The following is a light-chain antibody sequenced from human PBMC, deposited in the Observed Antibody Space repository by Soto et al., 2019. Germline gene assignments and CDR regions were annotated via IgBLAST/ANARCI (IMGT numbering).Light chain of an antibody. CDR1: QRVSGGF. Sequence: DIVLTQSPATLSLSPGERATLYCGASQRVSGGFLAWYQQKPGLAPRLILYDTSFRATGIPDRLSGSGSGTDFTLTISRLDTEDFAVYYCQQYGSSPSFGQGTKGEIK. CDR2: DTS. V-gene: IGKV3D-20*01. CDR3: QQYGSSPS. J-gene: IGKJ1*01.